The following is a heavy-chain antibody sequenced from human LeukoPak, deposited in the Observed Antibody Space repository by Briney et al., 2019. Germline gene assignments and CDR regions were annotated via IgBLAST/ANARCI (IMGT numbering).Heavy chain of an antibody. D-gene: IGHD3-10*01. CDR3: ARSGITMVRGVKGWFDP. Sequence: SETLSLTCAVYGGSFSGYYWSWIRQPPGKGLEWIGEINHSGSTNYNPSLKSRVTISVDTSKNQFSLKLSSVTAADTAVYYCARSGITMVRGVKGWFDPWGQGTLVTVSS. CDR1: GGSFSGYY. V-gene: IGHV4-34*01. J-gene: IGHJ5*02. CDR2: INHSGST.